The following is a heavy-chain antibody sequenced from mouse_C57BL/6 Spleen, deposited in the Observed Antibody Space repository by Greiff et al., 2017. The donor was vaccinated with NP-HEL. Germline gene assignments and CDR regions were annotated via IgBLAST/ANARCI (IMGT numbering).Heavy chain of an antibody. CDR1: GYSITSGYY. Sequence: EVQRVESGPGLVKPSQSLSLTCSVTGYSITSGYYWNWIRQFPGNKLEWMGYISYDGSNNYNPSLKNRISITRDTSKNQFFLKLNSVTTEDTATYYGAREGGVTGYWYFDVWGTGTTVTVSS. V-gene: IGHV3-6*01. D-gene: IGHD2-2*01. CDR2: ISYDGSN. J-gene: IGHJ1*03. CDR3: AREGGVTGYWYFDV.